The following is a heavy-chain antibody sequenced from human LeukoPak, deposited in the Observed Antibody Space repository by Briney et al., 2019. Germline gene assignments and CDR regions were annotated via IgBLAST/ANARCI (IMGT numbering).Heavy chain of an antibody. J-gene: IGHJ4*02. D-gene: IGHD1-26*01. Sequence: PGGSLRLSCAASGFTFSSYGMHWVRQAPGKGLEWVSVIYSGGSTYYADSVKGRFTISRHNSKNTVYLQMNSLRAEDTAVYYCARGPSGSYWDYWGQGTLVTVSS. CDR1: GFTFSSYG. CDR3: ARGPSGSYWDY. CDR2: IYSGGST. V-gene: IGHV3-53*04.